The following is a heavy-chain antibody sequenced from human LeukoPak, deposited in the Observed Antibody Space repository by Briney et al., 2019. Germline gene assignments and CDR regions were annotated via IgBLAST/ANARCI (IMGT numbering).Heavy chain of an antibody. V-gene: IGHV1-2*04. CDR3: AADGPADLFDGSEDPPRDAFEI. CDR1: GYTFTGYY. J-gene: IGHJ3*02. Sequence: GASVKVSCKASGYTFTGYYMHWVRQAPGQGLEWMGWINPNSGGTNYAQKFQGWVTMTRDTSISTAYMELSRLRSEDTAVFYCAADGPADLFDGSEDPPRDAFEIWGQGTMVTVSS. D-gene: IGHD3-22*01. CDR2: INPNSGGT.